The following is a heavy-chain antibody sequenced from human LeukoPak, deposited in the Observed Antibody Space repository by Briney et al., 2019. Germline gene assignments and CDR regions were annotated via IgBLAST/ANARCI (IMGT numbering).Heavy chain of an antibody. CDR2: INHSGST. Sequence: PSETLSLTCTVSGGSISGYYWTWVRQPPGKGLEWIGEINHSGSTNYNPSLKSRVTISVDTSKNQFSLKLSSVTAADTAVYYCARVGYGDYGYYYYYYYMDVWGKGTTVTVSS. CDR1: GGSISGYY. D-gene: IGHD4-17*01. J-gene: IGHJ6*03. V-gene: IGHV4-34*01. CDR3: ARVGYGDYGYYYYYYYMDV.